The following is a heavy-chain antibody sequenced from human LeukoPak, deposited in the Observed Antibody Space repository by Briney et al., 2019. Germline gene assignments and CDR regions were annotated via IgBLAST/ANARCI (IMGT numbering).Heavy chain of an antibody. CDR3: ARDARSVLLWFGELSDYGLDV. CDR1: GFSISSYY. CDR2: ISGSSTSI. J-gene: IGHJ6*04. D-gene: IGHD3-10*01. Sequence: GGSLLLFCAASGFSISSYYMNWVRRDTGEGLEGVSYISGSSTSIYYADSVTGRFTNVRDNAENSLYMQINSLRAEDTAVYYCARDARSVLLWFGELSDYGLDVWGKGTTVTVSS. V-gene: IGHV3-48*03.